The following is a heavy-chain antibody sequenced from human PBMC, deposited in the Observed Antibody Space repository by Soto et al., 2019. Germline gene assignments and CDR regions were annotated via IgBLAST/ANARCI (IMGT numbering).Heavy chain of an antibody. CDR3: ARGGYHHGFDI. Sequence: EVQLVESGGGLVQPGGSLRLSCAASGFTFSSYWIHWARQAPGRGLVWLSRIDNDGSDTIYADSVKGRFTISRDNAKNTLYLQMNSLRAEDTALYYCARGGYHHGFDIWGQGTVVTVSS. CDR2: IDNDGSDT. V-gene: IGHV3-74*01. J-gene: IGHJ3*02. CDR1: GFTFSSYW. D-gene: IGHD3-22*01.